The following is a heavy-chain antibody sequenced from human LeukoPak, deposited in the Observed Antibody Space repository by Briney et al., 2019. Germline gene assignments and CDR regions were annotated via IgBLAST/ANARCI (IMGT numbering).Heavy chain of an antibody. V-gene: IGHV4-4*08. CDR3: ARRAYYDSSGYSPTSGYFDL. Sequence: ASETLSLTCTVSGGPIFSYYWNWIRQPPGKGLEWIGYIYSNGITNYSPSLRSRGSISVATSKNQFSLRLTSVTAADTAIYYCARRAYYDSSGYSPTSGYFDLWGRGTLVTVSS. D-gene: IGHD3-22*01. CDR2: IYSNGIT. J-gene: IGHJ2*01. CDR1: GGPIFSYY.